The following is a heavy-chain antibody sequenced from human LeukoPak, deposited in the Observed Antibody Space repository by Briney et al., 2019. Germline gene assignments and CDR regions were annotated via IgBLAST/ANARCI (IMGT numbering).Heavy chain of an antibody. Sequence: PSETLSLTCTVSGGSISSGGYYWSWIRQPPGKGLEWIGEINHSGSTNYNPSLKSRVTISVDTSKNQFSLKLSSVTAADTAVYYCARGPLPPGYYYYGMDVWGQGTTVTVSS. J-gene: IGHJ6*02. V-gene: IGHV4-39*07. CDR2: INHSGST. CDR1: GGSISSGGYY. CDR3: ARGPLPPGYYYYGMDV.